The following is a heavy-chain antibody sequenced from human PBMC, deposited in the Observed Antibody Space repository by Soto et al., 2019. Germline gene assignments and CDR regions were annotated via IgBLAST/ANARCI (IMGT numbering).Heavy chain of an antibody. D-gene: IGHD3-22*01. J-gene: IGHJ4*02. CDR3: ARDKGAYYSHLVY. CDR2: IIPFFGTP. V-gene: IGHV1-69*06. CDR1: GATFSSYA. Sequence: QVLLVQSGAELKKPGSSVKVSCKLSGATFSSYAMSWVRQAPGQGLEWIGGIIPFFGTPNYTQKFQGRVTITADTSTATSYMELSSLRSDDTAVYYCARDKGAYYSHLVYWGQGTLVTVSS.